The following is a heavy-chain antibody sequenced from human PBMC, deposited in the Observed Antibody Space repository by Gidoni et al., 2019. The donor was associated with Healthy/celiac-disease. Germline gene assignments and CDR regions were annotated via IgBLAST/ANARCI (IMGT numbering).Heavy chain of an antibody. CDR2: IYYSGST. Sequence: QLQLQESGAGLVKPSETLSLTCTVSGGSISSSSYSWCWIRQPPGKGLEWIGSIYYSGSTYYNPSLKSRVTISVDTSKNQFSLKLSSVTAADTAVYCCARLALVGSGWIGFDYWGQGTLVTVSS. CDR1: GGSISSSSYS. CDR3: ARLALVGSGWIGFDY. J-gene: IGHJ4*02. V-gene: IGHV4-39*01. D-gene: IGHD6-19*01.